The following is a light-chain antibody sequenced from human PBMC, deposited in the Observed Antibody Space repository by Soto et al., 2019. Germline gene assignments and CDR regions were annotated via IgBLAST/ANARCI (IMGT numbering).Light chain of an antibody. Sequence: EIVLTQSPGTLSLSPGERATLSCRASQSVSSSYLAWYQQKPGQAPRLLFYGASSRATGIPDRFSGRGSGTDFTLTISRLEPEDFAVYFCQHYGSSPRRTFGQGTKVEIK. J-gene: IGKJ1*01. CDR1: QSVSSSY. CDR3: QHYGSSPRRT. V-gene: IGKV3-20*01. CDR2: GAS.